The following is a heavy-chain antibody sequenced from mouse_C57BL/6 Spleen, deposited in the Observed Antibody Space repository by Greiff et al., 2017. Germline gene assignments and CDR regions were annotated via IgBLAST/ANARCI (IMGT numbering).Heavy chain of an antibody. CDR3: ARGHYDYPFAY. Sequence: QVQLQQSGPELVKPGASVKISCKASGYAFSSSWMNWVKQRPGKGLEWIGRIYPGDGDTNYNGKFKGKATLTADKSSSTAYMQLSSLTSEDSAVYFCARGHYDYPFAYWGQGTLVTVSA. CDR2: IYPGDGDT. CDR1: GYAFSSSW. D-gene: IGHD2-4*01. J-gene: IGHJ3*01. V-gene: IGHV1-82*01.